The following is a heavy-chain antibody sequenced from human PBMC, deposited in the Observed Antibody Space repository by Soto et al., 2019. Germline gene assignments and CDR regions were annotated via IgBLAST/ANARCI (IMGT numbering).Heavy chain of an antibody. CDR1: GYSFTSYW. D-gene: IGHD3-16*01. J-gene: IGHJ6*02. CDR2: IDPSDSYT. Sequence: LGESLKISCKGSGYSFTSYWISWVRQMPGKGLEWMGRIDPSDSYTNYSPSFQGHVTISADKSISTAYLQWSSLKASDTAMYYCPGGGGGRHYGMDVWGQGTTVTVSS. CDR3: PGGGGGRHYGMDV. V-gene: IGHV5-10-1*01.